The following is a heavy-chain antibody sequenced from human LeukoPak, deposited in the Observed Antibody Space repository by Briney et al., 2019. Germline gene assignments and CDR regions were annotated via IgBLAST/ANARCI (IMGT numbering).Heavy chain of an antibody. V-gene: IGHV1-2*02. CDR2: INPNSGGS. Sequence: ASVKVSCKASGYTFPANYMHWVRQAPGQGLGWMGWINPNSGGSNYAQKLQGRVTMTTDTSTSTAYMELRSLRSDDTAMYYCARYDRAYWYFDLWGRGTLVTVSS. CDR3: ARYDRAYWYFDL. J-gene: IGHJ2*01. D-gene: IGHD1-1*01. CDR1: GYTFPANY.